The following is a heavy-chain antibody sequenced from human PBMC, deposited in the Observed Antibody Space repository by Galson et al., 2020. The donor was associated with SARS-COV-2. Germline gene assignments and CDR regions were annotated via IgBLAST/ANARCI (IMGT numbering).Heavy chain of an antibody. V-gene: IGHV3-73*01. CDR2: IRSKANNYAT. Sequence: GESLKISCAASGFTFSDSAMYWVRQASGKGLEWVGRIRSKANNYATAYAASLEGRFTISRDDSQNTAYLQMNSLKTEDTAVYYCTRVPPYSNSFWDAFDIWGQGTMVTVSS. CDR1: GFTFSDSA. D-gene: IGHD6-6*01. CDR3: TRVPPYSNSFWDAFDI. J-gene: IGHJ3*02.